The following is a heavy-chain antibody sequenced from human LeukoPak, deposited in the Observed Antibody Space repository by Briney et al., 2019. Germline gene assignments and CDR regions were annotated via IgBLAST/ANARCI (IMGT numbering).Heavy chain of an antibody. Sequence: PSETLSLTCAVYGGSFSGYYWSWIRQPPGKGLEWIGEINHSGSTNYNPSLKSRVTISVDTSKNQFSLKLSSVTAADTAVYYCARVWRGHTLDYWGQGTLVTVSS. CDR3: ARVWRGHTLDY. V-gene: IGHV4-34*01. J-gene: IGHJ4*02. CDR1: GGSFSGYY. D-gene: IGHD3-10*01. CDR2: INHSGST.